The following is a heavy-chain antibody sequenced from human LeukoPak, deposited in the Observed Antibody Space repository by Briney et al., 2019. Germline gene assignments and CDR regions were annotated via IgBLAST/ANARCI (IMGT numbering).Heavy chain of an antibody. CDR1: GFTFTTYS. D-gene: IGHD3-10*01. V-gene: IGHV3-21*01. J-gene: IGHJ4*02. CDR2: ISPDSGYR. CDR3: ARGGITSIRYDY. Sequence: GGSLRLSCAASGFTFTTYSMNWGRQAPGKGVEWVSSISPDSGYRYYADSVKGRFTISRDNAKKSLYLQMNSLRAEDTAVYYCARGGITSIRYDYWGQGTPVTVPS.